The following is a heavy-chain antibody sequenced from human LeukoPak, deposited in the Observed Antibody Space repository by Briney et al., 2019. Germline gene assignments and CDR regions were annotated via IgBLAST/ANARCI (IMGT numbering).Heavy chain of an antibody. J-gene: IGHJ3*02. Sequence: GGSLRLSCAASGFTSSSYAMSWVRQAPGKGLEWVANIKQDGSEKYYVDSVKGRFTISRDNAKNSLYLQMNSLRAEDTAVYYCAGDHRSGWYHDAFDIWGQGTMVTVSS. CDR3: AGDHRSGWYHDAFDI. D-gene: IGHD6-19*01. V-gene: IGHV3-7*04. CDR2: IKQDGSEK. CDR1: GFTSSSYA.